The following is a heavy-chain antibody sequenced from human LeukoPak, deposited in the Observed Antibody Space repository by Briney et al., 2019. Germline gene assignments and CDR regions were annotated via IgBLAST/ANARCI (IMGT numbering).Heavy chain of an antibody. CDR3: ARDKRVVTGLYYFEY. CDR2: IKQDGSEK. Sequence: PGGSLRLSRAASGFTFSSYWMSWVRQAPGKGLEWVANIKQDGSEKYYVDSVKGRFTISRDNAKNSLYLQMNSLRAEDTAVYYCARDKRVVTGLYYFEYWGQGTLVTVSS. J-gene: IGHJ4*02. CDR1: GFTFSSYW. V-gene: IGHV3-7*01. D-gene: IGHD2-21*02.